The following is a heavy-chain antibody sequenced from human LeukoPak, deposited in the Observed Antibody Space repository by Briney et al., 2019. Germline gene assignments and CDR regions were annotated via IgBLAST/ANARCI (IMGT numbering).Heavy chain of an antibody. V-gene: IGHV4-59*01. CDR1: GASITSYY. J-gene: IGHJ4*02. CDR3: VRGYCSGATCYLFDY. D-gene: IGHD2-15*01. Sequence: SETLSLTCTVSGASITSYYWNWIRQPPGKGLEWIGYFYYSGSDNYNPSLKSRITISVDTSKNQFSLKLSSVTAADTAVYYCVRGYCSGATCYLFDYWGQGTLVTVSS. CDR2: FYYSGSD.